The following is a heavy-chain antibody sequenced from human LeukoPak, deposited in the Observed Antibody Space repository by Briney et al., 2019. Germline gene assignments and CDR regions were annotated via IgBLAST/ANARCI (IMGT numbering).Heavy chain of an antibody. CDR2: IYHSGST. Sequence: SETLSLTCTVSGYSISSGYYWGWIRQPPGKGLEWIGSIYHSGSTYYNPSLKSRVTMSVDTSKNQFSLKLSSVTAADTAVYYCAKDASTTLTTGWYFDVWGRGTLVTVSS. V-gene: IGHV4-38-2*02. D-gene: IGHD4-11*01. J-gene: IGHJ2*01. CDR1: GYSISSGYY. CDR3: AKDASTTLTTGWYFDV.